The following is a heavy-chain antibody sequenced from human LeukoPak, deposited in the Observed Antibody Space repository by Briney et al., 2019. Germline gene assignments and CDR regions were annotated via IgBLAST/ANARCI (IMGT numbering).Heavy chain of an antibody. CDR1: GFTFSSYS. CDR2: ISSSSSYI. V-gene: IGHV3-21*01. Sequence: GGSLRLSCAASGFTFSSYSMNWVRQAPGKGLEWVSSISSSSSYIYYAGSVKGRFTISRDNAKNSLYLQMNSLRAEDTAVYYCASFSRDYDSSGYYNWFDPWGQGTLVTVSS. J-gene: IGHJ5*02. D-gene: IGHD3-22*01. CDR3: ASFSRDYDSSGYYNWFDP.